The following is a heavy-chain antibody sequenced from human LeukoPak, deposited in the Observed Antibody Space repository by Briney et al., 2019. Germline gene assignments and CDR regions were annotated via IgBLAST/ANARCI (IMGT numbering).Heavy chain of an antibody. Sequence: GGSLRLSCAAPGFTFSSYSMKWVRQAPGKGLEWVSYITSSSSTIYYADSVKGRFTISRDNAKNSLYLQMNSLRAEDTAVYYCARGYDSTGYYPDYWGQGTLVTVSS. CDR3: ARGYDSTGYYPDY. V-gene: IGHV3-48*04. CDR2: ITSSSSTI. J-gene: IGHJ4*02. CDR1: GFTFSSYS. D-gene: IGHD3-22*01.